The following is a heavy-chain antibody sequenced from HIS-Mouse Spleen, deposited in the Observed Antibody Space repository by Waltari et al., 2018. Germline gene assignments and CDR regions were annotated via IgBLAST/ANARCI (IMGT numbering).Heavy chain of an antibody. CDR3: ARHNLNYWYFDL. CDR2: FYYSGST. J-gene: IGHJ2*01. V-gene: IGHV4-39*01. Sequence: QLQLQESGPXXXKPSETLSLTSTVSGGSISSSXXXWRXXRQTPGKGLVWIGSFYYSGSTYYNPSXKSRVTXXGDTSKNQFSLKLSSVTAADTAVYYCARHNLNYWYFDLWGRGTLVTVSS. CDR1: GGSISSSXXX.